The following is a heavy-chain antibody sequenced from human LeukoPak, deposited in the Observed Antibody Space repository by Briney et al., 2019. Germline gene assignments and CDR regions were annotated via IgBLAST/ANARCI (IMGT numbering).Heavy chain of an antibody. CDR1: GFTFSSYD. V-gene: IGHV3-13*04. D-gene: IGHD3-22*01. Sequence: GGSLRLSCAASGFTFSSYDMHWVRQATGKGLEWVSTISSGGDTFYPDSVKGRFTISRENAKNSLYLQMNSLRAEDTAVYYCARRAADYYDSSGWGVYDYWGQGTLVTVSS. CDR3: ARRAADYYDSSGWGVYDY. CDR2: ISSGGDT. J-gene: IGHJ4*02.